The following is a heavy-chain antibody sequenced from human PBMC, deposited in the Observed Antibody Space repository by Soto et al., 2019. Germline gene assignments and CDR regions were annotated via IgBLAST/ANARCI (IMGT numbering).Heavy chain of an antibody. CDR1: GGYISSYY. CDR2: IYYSGST. CDR3: ARGGNDYGDYWYFDY. V-gene: IGHV4-59*01. D-gene: IGHD4-17*01. J-gene: IGHJ4*02. Sequence: SETLSLTCTDSGGYISSYYWSWIRQPPGKGLEWIGYIYYSGSTNYNPSLKSRVTISVDTSKNQFSLKLSSVTAADTAVYYCARGGNDYGDYWYFDYWGQGTLVTVSS.